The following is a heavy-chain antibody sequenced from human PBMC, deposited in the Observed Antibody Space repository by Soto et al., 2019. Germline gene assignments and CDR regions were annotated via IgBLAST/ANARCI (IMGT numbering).Heavy chain of an antibody. J-gene: IGHJ4*02. CDR2: IWYDGSSK. D-gene: IGHD2-2*01. V-gene: IGHV3-33*06. CDR3: AKGDTSDPFHH. Sequence: QVQLVESGGGVVQPGRSLRLSCAASGYTFSSYGMHWVRQAPGKGLEWVAVIWYDGSSKYYADSVKGRFTISSDNSKDTLYLQMNSLRVEDTAVYYCAKGDTSDPFHHWGQGTLVTVSS. CDR1: GYTFSSYG.